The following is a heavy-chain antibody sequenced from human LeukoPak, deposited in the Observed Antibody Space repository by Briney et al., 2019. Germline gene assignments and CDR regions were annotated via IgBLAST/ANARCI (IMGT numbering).Heavy chain of an antibody. CDR1: GGSISIYY. D-gene: IGHD1-26*01. CDR2: IYYSGST. J-gene: IGHJ4*02. Sequence: SETLSLTCTVSGGSISIYYWSWIPHPPGKGLECVGYIYYSGSTKHNTAVKSRVTISVDTSKNQFSLKLRSVTAADTALYYCAREGGTYSYYFDYWGQGTLVTVSS. CDR3: AREGGTYSYYFDY. V-gene: IGHV4-59*01.